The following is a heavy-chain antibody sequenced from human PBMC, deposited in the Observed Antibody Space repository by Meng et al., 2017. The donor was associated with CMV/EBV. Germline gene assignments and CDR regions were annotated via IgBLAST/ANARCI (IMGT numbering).Heavy chain of an antibody. CDR1: GGSIRSYY. CDR2: IYPSGST. D-gene: IGHD2-15*01. Sequence: QVLLQEPGPGLVKPSETLSLTCTVSGGSIRSYYWRWIRQPVGKGLKWIGRIYPSGSTNYNPSLKSRVTMSVDTSKNQFSLKLSSVTAADTAVYYCARSMVVAGDWFDPWGQGTLVTVSS. V-gene: IGHV4-4*07. CDR3: ARSMVVAGDWFDP. J-gene: IGHJ5*02.